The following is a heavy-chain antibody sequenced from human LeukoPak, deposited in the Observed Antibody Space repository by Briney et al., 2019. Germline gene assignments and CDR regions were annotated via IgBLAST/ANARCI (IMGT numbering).Heavy chain of an antibody. D-gene: IGHD1-26*01. Sequence: ASVKVSCKASGLTFSNYGITWVRQAPGQGLEWVGWISAYDGNTNYAQKFQGRVTMTTDTSTSTAHMELRSLRYDDTAVYYCARDGRFAAYEPDYWGQGTLVTVSS. CDR3: ARDGRFAAYEPDY. CDR2: ISAYDGNT. V-gene: IGHV1-18*01. J-gene: IGHJ4*02. CDR1: GLTFSNYG.